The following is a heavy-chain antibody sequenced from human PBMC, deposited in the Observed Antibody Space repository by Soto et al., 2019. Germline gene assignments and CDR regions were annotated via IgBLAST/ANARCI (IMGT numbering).Heavy chain of an antibody. Sequence: QVQLQESGPGLVKPSETLSLTCTVSGGSISSYYWSWIRQPPGKGLEWIGYIYYSGSTNYNPSLKSRVTISVDTSKNQFSLKLSSVTAADTAVYYCAREPPPTIGLGMDVWGQGTTVTVSS. J-gene: IGHJ6*02. CDR2: IYYSGST. V-gene: IGHV4-59*01. CDR3: AREPPPTIGLGMDV. D-gene: IGHD2-2*01. CDR1: GGSISSYY.